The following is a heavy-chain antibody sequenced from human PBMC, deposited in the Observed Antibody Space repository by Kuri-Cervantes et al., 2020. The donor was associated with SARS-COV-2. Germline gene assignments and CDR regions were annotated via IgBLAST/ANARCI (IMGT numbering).Heavy chain of an antibody. CDR3: ARDATSYDFWTSTTGGYFDY. J-gene: IGHJ4*02. D-gene: IGHD3-3*01. CDR1: GFTFSGYS. V-gene: IGHV3-21*01. CDR2: ISSSSSYI. Sequence: GESLKISCAASGFTFSGYSMNWVRQAPGKGLEWVSSISSSSSYIYYADSVKGRFTISRDNTKKSLYLQMNSLRAEDTGVYFCARDATSYDFWTSTTGGYFDYWGQGALVTVSS.